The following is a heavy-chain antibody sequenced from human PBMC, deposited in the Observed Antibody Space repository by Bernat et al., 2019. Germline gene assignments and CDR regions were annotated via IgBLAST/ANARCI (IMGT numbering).Heavy chain of an antibody. Sequence: QVQLVQSGAEVKKPGSSVKVSCKASGGTFSSYAISWVRQAPGQGLEWMGWIIPIFGTANYAQKFQGRVTITADESTNTAYMELSSLRSEDTAVYYCARVMFAGQQGRNWFDPWGQGTLVTVSS. CDR3: ARVMFAGQQGRNWFDP. D-gene: IGHD6-13*01. J-gene: IGHJ5*02. CDR1: GGTFSSYA. V-gene: IGHV1-69*01. CDR2: IIPIFGTA.